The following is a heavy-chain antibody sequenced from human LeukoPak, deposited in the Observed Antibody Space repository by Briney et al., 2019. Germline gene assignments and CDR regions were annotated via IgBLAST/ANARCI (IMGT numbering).Heavy chain of an antibody. CDR3: ARGRVYYDSSGNYYGMDV. Sequence: SETLSLTCAVYGGSFSGYYWSWIRQPPGKGLEWIGEINHSGSTNYNPSLKSRVTISVDASKNQFSLKLSSVTAADTAVFYCARGRVYYDSSGNYYGMDVWGQGTTVTVSS. CDR2: INHSGST. J-gene: IGHJ6*02. CDR1: GGSFSGYY. D-gene: IGHD3-22*01. V-gene: IGHV4-34*01.